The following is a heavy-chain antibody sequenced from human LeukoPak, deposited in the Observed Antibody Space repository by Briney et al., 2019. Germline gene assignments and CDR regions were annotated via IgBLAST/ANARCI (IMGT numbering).Heavy chain of an antibody. CDR3: ARGPSITMVRGGQWYYYMDV. Sequence: PSETLSLTCTVSGGSISSYYWSWIRQPPGKGLEWIGNIYYSGSTNYNPSLKSRVTISVDKSKNQFSLKLSSVTAADTAVYYCARGPSITMVRGGQWYYYMDVWGKGTTVTISS. CDR1: GGSISSYY. CDR2: IYYSGST. J-gene: IGHJ6*03. D-gene: IGHD3-10*01. V-gene: IGHV4-59*12.